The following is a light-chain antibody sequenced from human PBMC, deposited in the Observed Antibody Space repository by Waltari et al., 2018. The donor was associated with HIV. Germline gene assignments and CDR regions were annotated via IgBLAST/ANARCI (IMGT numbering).Light chain of an antibody. CDR1: QSIYNW. CDR3: QQYKSDYMYA. CDR2: KAS. Sequence: DIQVTQSPSTLSASVGDRITITCRTTQSIYNWLAWYQQKPGKAPKLLIYKASRLESGVPSRFSGGGSGIEFTLTISSLQPEDFATYYCQQYKSDYMYAFGLGTKLEIK. V-gene: IGKV1-5*03. J-gene: IGKJ2*01.